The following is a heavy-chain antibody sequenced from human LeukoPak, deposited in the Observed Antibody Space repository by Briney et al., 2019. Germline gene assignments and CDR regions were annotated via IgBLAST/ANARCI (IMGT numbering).Heavy chain of an antibody. CDR2: INPNGGGT. Sequence: ASVKVSCRASGYTFTDYYIHWVRQAPGQGLEWMGWINPNGGGTNYAQKFQGRVTMTRDTSISTAYMELSRLRSDDTAVYYCASIRGYSSGWSPGDYWGQGTLVTVSS. V-gene: IGHV1-2*02. CDR3: ASIRGYSSGWSPGDY. CDR1: GYTFTDYY. D-gene: IGHD6-19*01. J-gene: IGHJ4*02.